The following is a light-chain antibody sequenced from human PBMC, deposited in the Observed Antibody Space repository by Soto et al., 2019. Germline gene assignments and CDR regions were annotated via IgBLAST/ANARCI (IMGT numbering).Light chain of an antibody. CDR3: AAWDDSLNGPV. J-gene: IGLJ2*01. CDR1: SSNIGSNT. CDR2: NNN. V-gene: IGLV1-44*01. Sequence: QSVLIQSPSASGTPGQRVTISCSGSSSNIGSNTVNWYKHLPGTAPKLLIYNNNQRPSGVPDRFSGSKSDTSASLAISGLQSEDEAEYYCAAWDDSLNGPVFGGGTKLTVL.